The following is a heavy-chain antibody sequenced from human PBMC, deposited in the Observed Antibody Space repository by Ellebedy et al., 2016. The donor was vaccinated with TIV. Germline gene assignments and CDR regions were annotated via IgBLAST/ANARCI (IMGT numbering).Heavy chain of an antibody. D-gene: IGHD1-26*01. J-gene: IGHJ4*02. CDR1: GFAFGDCG. Sequence: GGSLRLXXAASGFAFGDCGMSWVRQTPGRGLEWVATISADGGNRHYAHFVEGRFTISRDNSKSTLFLQLNSLRADDTATYFCAKDVGPAPFFGFWGQGTPVTVSS. CDR2: ISADGGNR. V-gene: IGHV3-23*01. CDR3: AKDVGPAPFFGF.